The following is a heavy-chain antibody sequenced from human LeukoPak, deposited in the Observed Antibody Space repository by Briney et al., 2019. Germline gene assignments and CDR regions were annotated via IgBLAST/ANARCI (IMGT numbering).Heavy chain of an antibody. J-gene: IGHJ5*02. Sequence: GASVXXXCXAXGXTFTSXXXXWVXXXPXXXXEXMGWISTSNGNTNYAQNLQGRVTVTTDTSTSTAYMELRSLRSDDTAVYYCARDDSGSSHWFDPWGQGTLVTVSS. CDR3: ARDDSGSSHWFDP. CDR2: ISTSNGNT. CDR1: GXTFTSXX. D-gene: IGHD6-6*01. V-gene: IGHV1-18*01.